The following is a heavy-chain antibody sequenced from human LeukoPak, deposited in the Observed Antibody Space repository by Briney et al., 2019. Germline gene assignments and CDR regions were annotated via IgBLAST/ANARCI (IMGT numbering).Heavy chain of an antibody. CDR2: IYRNGGT. J-gene: IGHJ5*02. D-gene: IGHD7-27*01. CDR3: ASLPGGDNWFDP. CDR1: GYSIIRGYY. V-gene: IGHV4-38-2*02. Sequence: SEALSLTCNVSGYSIIRGYYWDWFRQPPGKGLEWIGNIYRNGGTVYNPSLKSRVTISIDKSNNQFSLKLSSVTAADTAMYYCASLPGGDNWFDPWGQGTLVTVSS.